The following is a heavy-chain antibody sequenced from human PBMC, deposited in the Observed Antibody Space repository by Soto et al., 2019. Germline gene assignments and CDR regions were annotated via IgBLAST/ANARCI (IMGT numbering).Heavy chain of an antibody. CDR3: ARDLGSCTNGVCYPGVFDY. CDR2: INPSGGST. CDR1: GYTFTSYY. Sequence: SSVKVSCKASGYTFTSYYMHWVRQAPGQGLEWMGIINPSGGSTSYAQKFQGRVTMTRDTSTSTVYMELSSLRSEDTAVYYCARDLGSCTNGVCYPGVFDYSGQRTLVTGSS. D-gene: IGHD2-8*01. V-gene: IGHV1-46*01. J-gene: IGHJ4*02.